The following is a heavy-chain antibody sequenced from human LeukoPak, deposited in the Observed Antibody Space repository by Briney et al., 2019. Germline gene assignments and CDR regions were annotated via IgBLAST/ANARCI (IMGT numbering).Heavy chain of an antibody. CDR3: ARLGMIQAYSTEDY. Sequence: GGSLRLSCAASGFTVSSNYISWVRQAPGKGLEWVSVTYSGGDTYYADSVKGRFTISRDNSKNTLYLQMNSLRADDTAVYYCARLGMIQAYSTEDYWGQGTLVTVSS. D-gene: IGHD6-13*01. V-gene: IGHV3-53*01. CDR1: GFTVSSNY. J-gene: IGHJ4*02. CDR2: TYSGGDT.